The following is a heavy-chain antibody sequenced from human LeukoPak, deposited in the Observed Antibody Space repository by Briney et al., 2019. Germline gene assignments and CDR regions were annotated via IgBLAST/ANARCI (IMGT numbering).Heavy chain of an antibody. Sequence: GGSLRLSCAASGFTFSSYAMHWVRQAPGKGLEWVSAISGSGGSTYYADSVKGRFTISRDNSKNTLYLQMNSLRAEDTAVYYCAKLLNSAAGTDYFDYWGQGTLVTVSS. D-gene: IGHD6-13*01. CDR3: AKLLNSAAGTDYFDY. V-gene: IGHV3-23*01. CDR2: ISGSGGST. J-gene: IGHJ4*02. CDR1: GFTFSSYA.